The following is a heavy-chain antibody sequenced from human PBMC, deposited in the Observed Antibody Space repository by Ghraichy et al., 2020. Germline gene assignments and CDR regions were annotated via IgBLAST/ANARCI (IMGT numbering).Heavy chain of an antibody. V-gene: IGHV3-53*01. CDR2: IYDDGRT. CDR3: VRVWGWWSGDY. J-gene: IGHJ4*02. D-gene: IGHD3-3*01. CDR1: GFIVSSNH. Sequence: GGSLRLSCSASGFIVSSNHMSWVRQAPGKGLEWVSVIYDDGRTYYTDSVKGRFIISRDSSKNTLYLQLNSLRAEDSAIYYCVRVWGWWSGDYWGQGTLVTVSS.